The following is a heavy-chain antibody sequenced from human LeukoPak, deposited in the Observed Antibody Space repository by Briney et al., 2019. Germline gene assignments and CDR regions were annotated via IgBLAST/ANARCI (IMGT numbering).Heavy chain of an antibody. CDR3: ARGSGYSSSWYFRKYYYGMDV. Sequence: ASVKVSCKASGYTFTSYDINWVRQATGQGLEWMGWMNPNSGNTGYAQKFQGRVTMTRNTSISTAYMELSSLRSEDTAVYYCARGSGYSSSWYFRKYYYGMDVWGKGTTVTVSS. V-gene: IGHV1-8*01. D-gene: IGHD6-13*01. CDR1: GYTFTSYD. J-gene: IGHJ6*04. CDR2: MNPNSGNT.